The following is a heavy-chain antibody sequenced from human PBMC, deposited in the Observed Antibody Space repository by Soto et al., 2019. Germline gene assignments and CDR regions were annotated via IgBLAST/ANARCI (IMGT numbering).Heavy chain of an antibody. V-gene: IGHV1-24*01. CDR3: ATDPGYGYWFDP. CDR1: GYTLTELS. J-gene: IGHJ5*02. Sequence: ASVKVSCKVSGYTLTELSMHWVRQAPGKGLEWMGGFDPEDGETIYAQTFQGRVTMTEDTSTDTAYMELSSLRSEDTAVYYCATDPGYGYWFDPWGQGTLVTVSS. CDR2: FDPEDGET. D-gene: IGHD5-18*01.